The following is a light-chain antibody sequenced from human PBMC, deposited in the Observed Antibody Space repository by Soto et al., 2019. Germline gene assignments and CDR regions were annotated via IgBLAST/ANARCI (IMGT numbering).Light chain of an antibody. J-gene: IGKJ1*01. CDR2: AAS. Sequence: EIVMTQSPATMSVSPGERATLSCRASQSVSGHLAWYRQEPGQPPRLLVYAASTGATGIPARFRGSGSGTDFTLTIHSLQSEDFAVYYCQQYHDWPLTFGKGTQVEIK. CDR3: QQYHDWPLT. CDR1: QSVSGH. V-gene: IGKV3-15*01.